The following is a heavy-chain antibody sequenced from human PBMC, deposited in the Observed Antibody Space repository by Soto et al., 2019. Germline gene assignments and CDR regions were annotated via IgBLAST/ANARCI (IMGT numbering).Heavy chain of an antibody. CDR3: ARGPRYCSGGSCYGTFDP. J-gene: IGHJ5*02. Sequence: PGGSLRLSCAASGFTVSSNYMSWVRQAPGKGLEWVSVIYSGGSTYYADSAKGRFTISRDNSKNTLYLQMNSLRAEDTAVYYCARGPRYCSGGSCYGTFDPWGQRTLVTVSS. CDR1: GFTVSSNY. V-gene: IGHV3-53*01. D-gene: IGHD2-15*01. CDR2: IYSGGST.